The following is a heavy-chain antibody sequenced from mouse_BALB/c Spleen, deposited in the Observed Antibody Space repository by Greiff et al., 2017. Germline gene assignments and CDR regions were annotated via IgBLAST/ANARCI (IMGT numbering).Heavy chain of an antibody. CDR1: GFSLTGYG. D-gene: IGHD3-2*01. J-gene: IGHJ3*01. CDR2: IWGDGST. V-gene: IGHV2-6-7*01. Sequence: QEQLKESGPGLVAPSQSLSITCTVSGFSLTGYGVNWVRQPPGKGLEWLGMIWGDGSTDYNSALESRLSISKDNSKSQVFLKMNSLQTDDTARYYCARGDSSGYAWFAYWGQGTLVTVSA. CDR3: ARGDSSGYAWFAY.